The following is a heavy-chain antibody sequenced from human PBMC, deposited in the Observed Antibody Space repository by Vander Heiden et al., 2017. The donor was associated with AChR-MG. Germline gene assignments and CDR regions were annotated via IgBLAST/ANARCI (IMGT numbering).Heavy chain of an antibody. CDR2: ISYDGSNK. V-gene: IGHV3-30-3*01. J-gene: IGHJ3*02. Sequence: QVQLVESGGGVVQPGRSLRLSCAASGFTFSSYAMHWVRQAPGKGLEWVAVISYDGSNKYYADSVKGRFTISRDNSKNTLYLQMNSLRAEDTAVYYCARAGYSSGWYATIWGQGPMVTVSS. CDR1: GFTFSSYA. CDR3: ARAGYSSGWYATI. D-gene: IGHD6-19*01.